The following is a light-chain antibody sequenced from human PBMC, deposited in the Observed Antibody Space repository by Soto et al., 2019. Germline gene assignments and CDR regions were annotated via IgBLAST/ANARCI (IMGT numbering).Light chain of an antibody. CDR1: GSDVGGYNY. CDR2: AVS. CDR3: GSYTSTTTDV. Sequence: QSALTQPASVSGSPGQSITISCTGTGSDVGGYNYVSWYQQHPGKVPKLMIYAVSNRPSGVSNRFSGSKSGNTASLTISGLQAEDEADYYCGSYTSTTTDVFGTGTKLTVL. V-gene: IGLV2-14*01. J-gene: IGLJ1*01.